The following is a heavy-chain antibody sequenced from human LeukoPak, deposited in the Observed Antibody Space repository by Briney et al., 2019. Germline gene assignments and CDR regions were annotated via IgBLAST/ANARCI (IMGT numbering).Heavy chain of an antibody. V-gene: IGHV3-21*01. Sequence: PGGSLRLSCAASGFTFSSYAMSWVRQAPGKGLEWVSSISSSSSYIYYADSVKGRFTISRDNAKNSLYLQMNSLRAEDTAVYYCARDRNVYDSSGYYHFDYWGQGTLVTVSS. CDR3: ARDRNVYDSSGYYHFDY. J-gene: IGHJ4*02. D-gene: IGHD3-22*01. CDR2: ISSSSSYI. CDR1: GFTFSSYA.